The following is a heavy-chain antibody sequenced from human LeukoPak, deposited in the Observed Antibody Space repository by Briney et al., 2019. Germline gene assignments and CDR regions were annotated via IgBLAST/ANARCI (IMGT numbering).Heavy chain of an antibody. J-gene: IGHJ4*02. CDR1: KFTFSSYA. V-gene: IGHV3-30*04. D-gene: IGHD6-19*01. Sequence: GGSLRLSCAASKFTFSSYAMHWVRQAPGKGLGWVAVISYDGSNKYYADSVKGRFTISRDNSKNTLYLQMNSLRPEDTAVYYCARDQRGISGWHGLFDYWGQGTLVTVSS. CDR3: ARDQRGISGWHGLFDY. CDR2: ISYDGSNK.